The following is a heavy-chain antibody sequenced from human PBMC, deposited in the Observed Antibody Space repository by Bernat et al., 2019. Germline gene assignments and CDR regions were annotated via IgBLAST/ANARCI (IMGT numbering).Heavy chain of an antibody. CDR1: GFTFNNYA. J-gene: IGHJ6*03. CDR3: AKDSKGQYCSSTSCQRDYYYYYMDV. D-gene: IGHD2-2*01. V-gene: IGHV3-23*01. CDR2: IRGTGGTT. Sequence: EVPLLESGGGLVQPGGSLRLSCAASGFTFNNYAMSWVRQAPGKGQEWVSAIRGTGGTTSYEDSVKGRFTISRDNFRNTLYLQMNSLRAGDTAVYYCAKDSKGQYCSSTSCQRDYYYYYMDVWGKGTTVTVSS.